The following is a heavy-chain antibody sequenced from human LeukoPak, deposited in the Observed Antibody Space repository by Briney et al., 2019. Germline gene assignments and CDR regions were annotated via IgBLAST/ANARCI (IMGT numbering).Heavy chain of an antibody. CDR1: GGTFSSYA. D-gene: IGHD2-2*01. CDR2: IIPILGTA. V-gene: IGHV1-69*13. CDR3: ARSSRSYYYYYMDV. Sequence: SVKVSCKTSGGTFSSYAISWVRQAPGQGLEWMGGIIPILGTANYAQKFQGRVTITADESTSTAYMELSSLRSEDTAVYSCARSSRSYYYYYMDVWGKGTTVTISS. J-gene: IGHJ6*03.